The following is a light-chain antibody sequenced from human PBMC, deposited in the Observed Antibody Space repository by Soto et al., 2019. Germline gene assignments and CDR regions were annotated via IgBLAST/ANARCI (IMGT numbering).Light chain of an antibody. Sequence: QSVLTQPPSVSGAPGQRDTISCTGSSSNIGAGYDVHWYQQLPGTAPKLLIYGNSNGPSGVPDRFSGSKSGTSASLAITGLQAEDEADYYCQSYDSSLSGSRVFGGGTKLTVL. CDR1: SSNIGAGYD. J-gene: IGLJ2*01. CDR2: GNS. V-gene: IGLV1-40*01. CDR3: QSYDSSLSGSRV.